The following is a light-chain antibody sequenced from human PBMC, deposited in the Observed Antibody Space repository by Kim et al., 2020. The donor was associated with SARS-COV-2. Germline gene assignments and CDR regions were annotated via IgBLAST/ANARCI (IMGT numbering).Light chain of an antibody. J-gene: IGKJ5*01. CDR1: QNLLYSSNNKNY. Sequence: DIVMTQSPDSLAVSLGERATINCKSSQNLLYSSNNKNYLAWYQQKPGQPPKLLIYWASTRESGVPDRFSGSGSGTDFTLTISSLQAEDVAVYYCQQYYTTPPITFGQGTRLEIK. CDR2: WAS. CDR3: QQYYTTPPIT. V-gene: IGKV4-1*01.